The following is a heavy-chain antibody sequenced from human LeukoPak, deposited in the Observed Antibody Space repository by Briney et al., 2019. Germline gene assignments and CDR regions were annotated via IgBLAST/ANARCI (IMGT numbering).Heavy chain of an antibody. Sequence: GGSLRLSCAASGFTFRNSGMHWVRQAPGKGLEWVAVISSDGIEKYYADSVKDRFTISRDNFKSSQYLQMNSLRVEDTAVYYCAKDAGRYLTWGYFDLWGRGTLVTVSS. CDR2: ISSDGIEK. V-gene: IGHV3-30*18. J-gene: IGHJ2*01. CDR1: GFTFRNSG. D-gene: IGHD2-2*01. CDR3: AKDAGRYLTWGYFDL.